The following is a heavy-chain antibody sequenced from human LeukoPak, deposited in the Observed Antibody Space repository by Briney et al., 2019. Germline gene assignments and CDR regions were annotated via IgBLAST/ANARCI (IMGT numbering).Heavy chain of an antibody. V-gene: IGHV1-18*01. CDR1: GYTFTSYG. D-gene: IGHD3-22*01. J-gene: IGHJ4*02. Sequence: ASVKVSCKASGYTFTSYGISWVRQAPGQGGEWMGWISAYNGNTNYAQKLQGRVTMTTDTSTSTAYMELRSLRSDDTAVYYCARGPPSGGYDSSGYHSIYFDYWGQGTLVTVSS. CDR2: ISAYNGNT. CDR3: ARGPPSGGYDSSGYHSIYFDY.